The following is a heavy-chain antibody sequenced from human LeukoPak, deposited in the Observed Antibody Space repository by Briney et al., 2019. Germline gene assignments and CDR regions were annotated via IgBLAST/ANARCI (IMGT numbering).Heavy chain of an antibody. CDR1: GFTFSSYG. CDR2: IHYDGSNK. CDR3: SKDPIRGVRPYYFSS. V-gene: IGHV3-30*02. D-gene: IGHD3-10*01. J-gene: IGHJ4*02. Sequence: GGSLRLSCAASGFTFSSYGMQWVRQAPGKGLEWVAFIHYDGSNKYYANSVKGRFTISRDNSKNTLYLHMNSLRAEDTAVYYCSKDPIRGVRPYYFSSWGQGTLVTVSS.